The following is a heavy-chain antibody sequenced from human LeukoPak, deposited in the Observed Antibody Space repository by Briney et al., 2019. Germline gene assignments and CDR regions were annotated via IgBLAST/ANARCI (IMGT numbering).Heavy chain of an antibody. V-gene: IGHV3-48*01. CDR2: ISSSSTI. J-gene: IGHJ6*03. CDR3: ARERYYYDSSGFIRDYYMDV. CDR1: GFTFSSYS. D-gene: IGHD3-22*01. Sequence: GGSLRLSCAASGFTFSSYSMNWVRQAPGKGLEWVSYISSSSTIYYADSVKGRFTISRDNAKNSLYLQMNSLRAEDTAVYYCARERYYYDSSGFIRDYYMDVWGKGTTVTVSS.